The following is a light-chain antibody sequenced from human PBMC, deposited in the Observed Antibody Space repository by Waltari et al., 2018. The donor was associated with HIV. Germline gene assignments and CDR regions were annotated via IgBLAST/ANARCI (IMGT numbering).Light chain of an antibody. CDR3: AAWDDSLSGWV. Sequence: QSVLTQPPSASGTPGQRVTISCSGSSSNIGINFVSWYQHLPGTAPKVLIYKNTQRPSGVPDRFSGSKSATSASLANSGLRSEDEADYYCAAWDDSLSGWVFGGGTQLTVL. CDR1: SSNIGINF. CDR2: KNT. V-gene: IGLV1-47*01. J-gene: IGLJ3*02.